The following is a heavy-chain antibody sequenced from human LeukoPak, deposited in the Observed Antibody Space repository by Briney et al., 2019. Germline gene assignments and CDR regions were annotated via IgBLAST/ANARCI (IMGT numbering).Heavy chain of an antibody. J-gene: IGHJ4*02. D-gene: IGHD4-17*01. CDR2: IIPILGIA. V-gene: IGHV1-69*04. Sequence: ASVKVSFKASGCTFSSYAISWVRQAPGQGLEWMGRIIPILGIANYAQKFQGRVTITADKSTSTAYMELRSLRSEDTAVYYCARDRSDYGDYEGAGWGQGTLVTVSS. CDR1: GCTFSSYA. CDR3: ARDRSDYGDYEGAG.